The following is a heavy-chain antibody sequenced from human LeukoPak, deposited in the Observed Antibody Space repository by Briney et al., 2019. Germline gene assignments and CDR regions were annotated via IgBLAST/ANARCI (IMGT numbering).Heavy chain of an antibody. D-gene: IGHD2-2*01. Sequence: GRSLRLSCAASGFTFSSYGMHWVRQAPGKGLEWVAVISYDGSNKYYADSVKGRFTTSRDNSKNTLYLQMNSLRAEDTAVYYCAKSREYCSSTSCYVFRYYYYGMDVWGQGTTVTVSS. J-gene: IGHJ6*02. CDR2: ISYDGSNK. CDR1: GFTFSSYG. CDR3: AKSREYCSSTSCYVFRYYYYGMDV. V-gene: IGHV3-30*18.